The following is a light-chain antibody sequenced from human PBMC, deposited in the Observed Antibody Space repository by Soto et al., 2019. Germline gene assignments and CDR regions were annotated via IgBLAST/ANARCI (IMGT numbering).Light chain of an antibody. Sequence: EIVLTQSPGTLSLSPGERATLSCRASQSVSSSYLAWYQQKPGQAPRLLICGASSRATGITDRFSGSGSGTAFTLTISSLEPEDFAVYYCQQYGSAPRFTFGPGTKVDIK. V-gene: IGKV3-20*01. CDR3: QQYGSAPRFT. CDR2: GAS. CDR1: QSVSSSY. J-gene: IGKJ3*01.